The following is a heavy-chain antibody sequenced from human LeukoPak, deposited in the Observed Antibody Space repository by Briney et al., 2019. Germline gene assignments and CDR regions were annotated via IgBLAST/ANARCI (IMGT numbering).Heavy chain of an antibody. Sequence: GGSLRLSCAASGFTFSSYSMNWVRRAPGKGLEWVSSISSSSSYIYYADSVKGRFTISRDNAKNSLYLQMNSLRAEDTAVYYWARDRAQFIAVAGTVDYWDQGTLVTVSS. J-gene: IGHJ4*01. CDR2: ISSSSSYI. D-gene: IGHD6-19*01. V-gene: IGHV3-21*01. CDR1: GFTFSSYS. CDR3: ARDRAQFIAVAGTVDY.